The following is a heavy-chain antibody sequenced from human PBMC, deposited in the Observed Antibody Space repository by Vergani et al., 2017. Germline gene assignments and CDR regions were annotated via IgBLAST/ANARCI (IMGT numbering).Heavy chain of an antibody. D-gene: IGHD2-2*01. CDR1: GGSFSGYY. CDR3: ARFHLQYCSSTSCYNYGMDV. CDR2: INHSGSN. J-gene: IGHJ6*02. V-gene: IGHV4-34*01. Sequence: QVQLQQWGAGLLKPSETLSLTCAVYGGSFSGYYWSWIRQPPGKGLEWIGEINHSGSNNYNPSLKSRVTISVDTSKNQFSLKLSSVTAADTAVYYCARFHLQYCSSTSCYNYGMDVWGQGP.